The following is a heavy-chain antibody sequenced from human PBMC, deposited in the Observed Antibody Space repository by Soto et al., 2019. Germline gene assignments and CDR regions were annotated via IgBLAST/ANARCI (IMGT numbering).Heavy chain of an antibody. D-gene: IGHD4-17*01. CDR1: GFTFSSYA. Sequence: GSLRLSCAASGFTFSSYAMSWVRQAPGKGLEWVSAISGSGGSTYYADSVKGRFTISRDNSKNTLYLQMNSLRAEDTAVYYCAKDPSLYGQANTKQYGMDGWGHGTAVTVSS. V-gene: IGHV3-23*01. CDR2: ISGSGGST. CDR3: AKDPSLYGQANTKQYGMDG. J-gene: IGHJ6*02.